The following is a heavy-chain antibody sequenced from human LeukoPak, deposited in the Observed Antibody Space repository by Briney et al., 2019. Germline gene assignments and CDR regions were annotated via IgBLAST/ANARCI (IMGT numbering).Heavy chain of an antibody. V-gene: IGHV3-23*01. J-gene: IGHJ4*02. CDR2: ISASASNT. CDR1: GFTLSNYP. Sequence: GGSLRLSCAASGFTLSNYPMGWVRRAPEKGLEWVSTISASASNTYYADSVEGRFTISRDNSKNTLYLQMNSLRDEDAAVYYCAKDRVVRGLMGAFDQWGQGTLVTVSS. CDR3: AKDRVVRGLMGAFDQ. D-gene: IGHD3-10*01.